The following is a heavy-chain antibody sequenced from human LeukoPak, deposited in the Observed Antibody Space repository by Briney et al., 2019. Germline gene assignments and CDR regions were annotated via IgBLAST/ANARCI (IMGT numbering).Heavy chain of an antibody. CDR3: ARGGRYFDWLLKFDY. J-gene: IGHJ4*02. D-gene: IGHD3-9*01. V-gene: IGHV4-59*08. Sequence: SETLSLTCTVSGGSISSYYWSWIRQPPGKGLEWIGYIYYSGSTNYNPSLKSRVTISVDTSKNQFSLKLSSVTAADTAVYYCARGGRYFDWLLKFDYWGQGTLVTVSS. CDR2: IYYSGST. CDR1: GGSISSYY.